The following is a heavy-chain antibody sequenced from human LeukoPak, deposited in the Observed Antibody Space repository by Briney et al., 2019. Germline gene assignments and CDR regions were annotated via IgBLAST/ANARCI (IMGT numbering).Heavy chain of an antibody. CDR3: ATPRGTVATGAVY. V-gene: IGHV3-23*01. Sequence: GGSLRLSCVASGFTFRSYAMSWVRQAHGKGLEWVSAISGSGTNTYYADAVKGRFTISRDNSKDTLYLQMNNLRAEDTAVYYCATPRGTVATGAVYWGQGTLVTVSS. J-gene: IGHJ4*02. D-gene: IGHD4-23*01. CDR1: GFTFRSYA. CDR2: ISGSGTNT.